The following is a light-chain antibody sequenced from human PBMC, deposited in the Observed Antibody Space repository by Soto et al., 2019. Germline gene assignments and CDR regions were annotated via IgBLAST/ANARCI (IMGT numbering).Light chain of an antibody. J-gene: IGKJ1*01. CDR3: QQSYSTLAWT. Sequence: DIQMTQSPSSLSASVGYRVTITCRASQNISSFLNWYQQKPGKAPKLLLYAASSLQSGVPSRFSGSGSGTDFTLTISSLQADDFATYYCQQSYSTLAWTFGQGTKVEIK. CDR1: QNISSF. V-gene: IGKV1-39*01. CDR2: AAS.